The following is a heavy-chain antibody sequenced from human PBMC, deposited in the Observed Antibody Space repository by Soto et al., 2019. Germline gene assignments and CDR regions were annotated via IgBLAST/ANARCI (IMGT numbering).Heavy chain of an antibody. Sequence: PGGSLRLSCAASGFIFNTYSMNWVRQAPGKGLEWGSYISGSSQTIFYADSVRGRFTISRDNANNSTYLQMVSLRDEDTAVYYCARTLSWRRGPFDSWGQGTLVTVSS. V-gene: IGHV3-48*02. CDR2: ISGSSQTI. CDR1: GFIFNTYS. D-gene: IGHD2-15*01. J-gene: IGHJ4*02. CDR3: ARTLSWRRGPFDS.